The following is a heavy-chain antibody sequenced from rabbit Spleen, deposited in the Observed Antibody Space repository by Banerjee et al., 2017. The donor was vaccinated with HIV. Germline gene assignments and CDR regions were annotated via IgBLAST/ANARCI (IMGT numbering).Heavy chain of an antibody. V-gene: IGHV1S40*01. D-gene: IGHD4-1*01. CDR1: GFDLSSSYW. CDR2: INAATGKP. CDR3: ARDLAGAIGWNFYL. J-gene: IGHJ4*01. Sequence: QSLEESGGDLVKPGASLTLTCTASGFDLSSSYWICWVRQAPGKGLEWIACINAATGKPVYATWAKGRFTISRTSSTTVTLQMTSLTAADTATYFCARDLAGAIGWNFYLWGPGTLVTVS.